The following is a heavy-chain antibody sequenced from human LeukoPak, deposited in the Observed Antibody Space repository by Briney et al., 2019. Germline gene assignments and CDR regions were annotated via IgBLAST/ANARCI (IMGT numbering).Heavy chain of an antibody. CDR2: ISADGAAT. CDR3: AKRRTIPTVTTSMEFDY. V-gene: IGHV3-23*01. D-gene: IGHD4-17*01. J-gene: IGHJ4*02. CDR1: GFTFSTYA. Sequence: GGSLRLSCAASGFTFSTYAMTWVRQAPGKGLDWVSAISADGAATYYADPVKGRFTISRDNSKNTLYLQMNSLRAEDTAVYYCAKRRTIPTVTTSMEFDYWGQGTLVTVSS.